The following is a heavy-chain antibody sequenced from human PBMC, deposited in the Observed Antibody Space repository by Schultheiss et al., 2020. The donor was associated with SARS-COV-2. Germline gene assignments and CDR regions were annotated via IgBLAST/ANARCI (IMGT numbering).Heavy chain of an antibody. CDR3: ARRLTIFGVVIHDDAFDI. CDR1: GGSFSGYY. J-gene: IGHJ3*02. D-gene: IGHD3-3*01. Sequence: SETLSLTCAVYGGSFSGYYWSWIRQPPGKGLEWIGEINHSGSTNYNPSLKSRVTISADTSKNQFSLKLNSVTAADTAVYYCARRLTIFGVVIHDDAFDIWGQGTMVTVSS. CDR2: INHSGST. V-gene: IGHV4-34*01.